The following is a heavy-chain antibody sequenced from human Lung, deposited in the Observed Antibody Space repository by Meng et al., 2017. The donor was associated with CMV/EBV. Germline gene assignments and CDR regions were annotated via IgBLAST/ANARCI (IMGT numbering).Heavy chain of an antibody. CDR1: GFSFSIYW. CDR3: ATYGWTPDY. Sequence: SCAASGFSFSIYWMNWVRQAPGKGLEWVASIKQDGSEIYYVDSVKGRFTISRDNAKKSLYLQMDSLRAEDTAVYYCATYGWTPDYWGQGSLVTVSS. J-gene: IGHJ4*02. D-gene: IGHD2-8*02. CDR2: IKQDGSEI. V-gene: IGHV3-7*01.